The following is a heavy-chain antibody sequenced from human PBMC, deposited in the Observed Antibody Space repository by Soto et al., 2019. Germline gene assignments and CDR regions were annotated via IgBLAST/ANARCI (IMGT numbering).Heavy chain of an antibody. Sequence: ASVKVSCKASGGTFSSYAISWVRQAPGQGLEWMGGIIPIFGTANYAQKFQGRVTITADESTSTAYMELSSLRSEDTAVYYCARDRRAARRYVSYYGMDVWGQGTTVTVSS. D-gene: IGHD6-6*01. CDR3: ARDRRAARRYVSYYGMDV. CDR1: GGTFSSYA. V-gene: IGHV1-69*13. CDR2: IIPIFGTA. J-gene: IGHJ6*02.